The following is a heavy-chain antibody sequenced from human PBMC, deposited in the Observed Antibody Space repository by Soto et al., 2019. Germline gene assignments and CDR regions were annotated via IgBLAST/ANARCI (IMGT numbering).Heavy chain of an antibody. D-gene: IGHD2-15*01. V-gene: IGHV1-69*02. Sequence: GASVKVSCKASGGTFSSYTISWVRQAPGQGLEWMGRIIPILGIANYAQKFQGRVTITADKSTSTAYMELSSLRSEDTAVYYCASLGYCSGGSCYLGPLITGTTLGLNDYWGQGTLVTVSS. CDR3: ASLGYCSGGSCYLGPLITGTTLGLNDY. J-gene: IGHJ4*02. CDR1: GGTFSSYT. CDR2: IIPILGIA.